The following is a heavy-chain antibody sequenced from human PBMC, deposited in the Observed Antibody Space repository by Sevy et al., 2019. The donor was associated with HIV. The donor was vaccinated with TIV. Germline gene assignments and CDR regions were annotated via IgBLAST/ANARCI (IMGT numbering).Heavy chain of an antibody. CDR2: INPNSGGT. CDR3: ASLSGYYYDSSRYYNTDAFDI. J-gene: IGHJ3*02. CDR1: GYTFTDYF. V-gene: IGHV1-2*02. D-gene: IGHD3-22*01. Sequence: ASVKVSCKASGYTFTDYFMHWVRQAPGQGLEWMGWINPNSGGTNYAQRFRGRVTMTRDTSISTAYMGLSRLRSDDTAGYYCASLSGYYYDSSRYYNTDAFDIWGQGTMVTVSS.